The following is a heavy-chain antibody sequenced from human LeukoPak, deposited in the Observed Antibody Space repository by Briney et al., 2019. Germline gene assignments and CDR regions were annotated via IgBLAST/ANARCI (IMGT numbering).Heavy chain of an antibody. CDR3: ARGRGLAYYDFWSGYNHRRYWFDP. J-gene: IGHJ5*02. Sequence: ASVKVSCKASGYTFTSYDINWVRQATGQGLEWMGWMNPNSGNTGYAQKFQGRVTITRNTSISTAYMELSGLRSEDTAVYYCARGRGLAYYDFWSGYNHRRYWFDPWGQGTLVTVSS. CDR1: GYTFTSYD. CDR2: MNPNSGNT. V-gene: IGHV1-8*03. D-gene: IGHD3-3*01.